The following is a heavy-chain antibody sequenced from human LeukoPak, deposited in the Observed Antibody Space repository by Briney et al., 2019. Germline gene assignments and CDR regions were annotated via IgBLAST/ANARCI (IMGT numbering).Heavy chain of an antibody. CDR1: GFTFSSYS. J-gene: IGHJ3*02. Sequence: GGSLRLSCAASGFTFSSYSMNWVRQAPGKGLEWVSSISSSSSYIYYADSVKGRFTISRDNAKNSLYLQMNSLRAEDTAVYYCANPKGYGSGTGGAFDIWGQGTMVTVSS. CDR3: ANPKGYGSGTGGAFDI. V-gene: IGHV3-21*01. CDR2: ISSSSSYI. D-gene: IGHD3-10*01.